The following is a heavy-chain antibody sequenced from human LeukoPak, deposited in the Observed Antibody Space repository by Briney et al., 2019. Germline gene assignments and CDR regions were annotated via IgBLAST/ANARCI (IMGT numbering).Heavy chain of an antibody. Sequence: GGSLRLSCAASGFTFSGSAMHWVRQASGKGLEWVGQIRSEAKSYATAYAASVKGRFTISRDDSKSIAYLQMNSLKTEDTAVCYCTGSFGQLTFFDYWGQGTLVTVSS. CDR3: TGSFGQLTFFDY. CDR2: IRSEAKSYAT. V-gene: IGHV3-73*01. D-gene: IGHD3-10*01. J-gene: IGHJ4*02. CDR1: GFTFSGSA.